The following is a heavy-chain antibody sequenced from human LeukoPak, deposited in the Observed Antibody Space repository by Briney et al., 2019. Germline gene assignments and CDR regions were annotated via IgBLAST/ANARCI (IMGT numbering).Heavy chain of an antibody. V-gene: IGHV4-31*03. CDR2: IYYSGST. D-gene: IGHD4-17*01. CDR1: GGSISSGGYY. J-gene: IGHJ4*02. CDR3: ARTLSTTADFDY. Sequence: SSQTLSLTCTVSGGSISSGGYYWSWIRQHPGKGLEWIGYIYYSGSTYYNPSLKSRVTISVDTSKNQFSLKLSSVTAADTAVYYCARTLSTTADFDYWGQGTLVTVSS.